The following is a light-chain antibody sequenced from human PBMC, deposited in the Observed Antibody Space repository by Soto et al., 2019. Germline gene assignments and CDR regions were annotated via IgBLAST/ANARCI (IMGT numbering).Light chain of an antibody. CDR1: QSVSSIY. V-gene: IGKV3-20*01. CDR3: QHYGSSSWK. Sequence: EVVLTQSPGTLSLSPGERATLSCMASQSVSSIYLAWYQPPPGQAPRLLIYGASSRATGIPDRFSGSGSGTDFTLTISRLEPEDFALYYCQHYGSSSWKCGQGTKGDIK. J-gene: IGKJ1*01. CDR2: GAS.